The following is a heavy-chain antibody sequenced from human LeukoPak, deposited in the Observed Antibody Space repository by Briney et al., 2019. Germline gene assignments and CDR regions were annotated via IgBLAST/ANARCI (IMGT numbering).Heavy chain of an antibody. CDR1: GFTFSNAW. D-gene: IGHD3-10*01. CDR2: IKSKADGGTT. CDR3: TTEGRVRGIFPFDY. J-gene: IGHJ4*02. V-gene: IGHV3-15*01. Sequence: GGSLRLSCAASGFTFSNAWMTWDRQAPGKGLEWVGRIKSKADGGTTDYAAPVKGRFTISRDDSKNTLYLQMNSLKTEDTAVYYCTTEGRVRGIFPFDYWGQGTLVTVSS.